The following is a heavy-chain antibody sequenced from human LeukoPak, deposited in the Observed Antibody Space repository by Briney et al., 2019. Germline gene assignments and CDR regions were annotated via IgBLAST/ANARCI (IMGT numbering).Heavy chain of an antibody. V-gene: IGHV3-30-3*01. D-gene: IGHD3-10*01. Sequence: PGGSLRLSCAASGFTFSSYAMHWVRQAPGKGLEWVAVISYAGGNKYYADSVKGRFTISRDNAKNSLYLQMDSLRAEDTAVYYCARDRNYYGSGSYYRSTDYYGMDVWGQGTTVTVSS. CDR3: ARDRNYYGSGSYYRSTDYYGMDV. CDR1: GFTFSSYA. CDR2: ISYAGGNK. J-gene: IGHJ6*02.